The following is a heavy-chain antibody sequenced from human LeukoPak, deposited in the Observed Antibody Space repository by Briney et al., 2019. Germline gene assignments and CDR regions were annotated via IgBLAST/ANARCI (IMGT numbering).Heavy chain of an antibody. CDR1: GDSVSSNSAA. V-gene: IGHV6-1*01. J-gene: IGHJ6*02. CDR3: ARVISEGPDTAMDLYYYYGMDV. CDR2: TYYRAKWYN. Sequence: SQTLSLTCAISGDSVSSNSAAWNWIRQSPSRGLEWLGRTYYRAKWYNDYAVSVKSRIPITPDTSKNQFYLQLNPVTPEDTAVYYCARVISEGPDTAMDLYYYYGMDVWGQGTTVTVSS. D-gene: IGHD5-18*01.